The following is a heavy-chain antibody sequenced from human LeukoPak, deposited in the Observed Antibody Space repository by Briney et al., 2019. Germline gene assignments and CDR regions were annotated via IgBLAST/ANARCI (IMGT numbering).Heavy chain of an antibody. J-gene: IGHJ4*02. V-gene: IGHV1-18*01. CDR2: ITGNVGNT. CDR1: GYAFTTYG. CDR3: ARTVTTSSDYCDY. D-gene: IGHD4-17*01. Sequence: ASVKFCCKASGYAFTTYGAGWARQAPGPGIEWMGWITGNVGNTNYAQKLRGTVTMPTDTPTSTAHRDLRSLRSDDTALYYCARTVTTSSDYCDYWGQGTLVTVSS.